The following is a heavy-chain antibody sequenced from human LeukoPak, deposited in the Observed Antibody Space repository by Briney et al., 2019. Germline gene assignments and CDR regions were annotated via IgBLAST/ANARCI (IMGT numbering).Heavy chain of an antibody. V-gene: IGHV1-2*02. D-gene: IGHD2-15*01. CDR3: ARGGGYCSGGSCYSGSYYYYGMDV. Sequence: GASVKVSCKASGYTFTGYYMHWVRQAPGQGLEWMGWINPNSGGTNYAQKFQGRVTMTRDTAISTAYMELSRLRSDETAVYYCARGGGYCSGGSCYSGSYYYYGMDVWGQGTTVTVSS. J-gene: IGHJ6*02. CDR2: INPNSGGT. CDR1: GYTFTGYY.